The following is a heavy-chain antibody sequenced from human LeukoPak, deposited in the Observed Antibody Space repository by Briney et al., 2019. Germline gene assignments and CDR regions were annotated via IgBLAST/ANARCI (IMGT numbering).Heavy chain of an antibody. CDR3: ARERVVVTAIEDCYYGMDV. V-gene: IGHV3-74*01. CDR1: GFSLSDYW. D-gene: IGHD2-21*02. CDR2: ITSDGSTT. J-gene: IGHJ6*02. Sequence: GGSLRLSCVGSGFSLSDYWMHWVRQTPGKGLMWVSRITSDGSTTWYADSVKGRFTVSRDNAKNTLFLEMNSLRDEDTAVYYCARERVVVTAIEDCYYGMDVWGQGTTVTVSS.